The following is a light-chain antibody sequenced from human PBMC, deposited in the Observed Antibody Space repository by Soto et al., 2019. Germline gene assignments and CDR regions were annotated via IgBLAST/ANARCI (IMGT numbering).Light chain of an antibody. J-gene: IGLJ3*02. Sequence: QSVLTQPASVSGSPGQSITISCTGTSSDVGSYNLVSWYQQLPGKAPKLIIYEVNERPSGISDRFSGSKSGNTASLTISGLQGEDEADYYCSSYVGSSILMFGGGTKLTVL. CDR2: EVN. CDR1: SSDVGSYNL. CDR3: SSYVGSSILM. V-gene: IGLV2-23*02.